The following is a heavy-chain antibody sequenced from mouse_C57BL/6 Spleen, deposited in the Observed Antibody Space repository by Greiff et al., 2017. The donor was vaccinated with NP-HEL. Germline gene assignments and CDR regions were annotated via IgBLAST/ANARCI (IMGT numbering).Heavy chain of an antibody. D-gene: IGHD3-2*02. CDR2: IDPENGDT. V-gene: IGHV14-4*01. CDR1: GFNIKDDY. Sequence: VQLQQSGAELVRPGASVKLSCTASGFNIKDDYMHWVKQRPEPGLEWIGWIDPENGDTEYASKFLGKATITADTSSNTAYRQLSSLTSEDTAVYYCTTRAAQATGFDYWGQGTTLTVSS. CDR3: TTRAAQATGFDY. J-gene: IGHJ2*01.